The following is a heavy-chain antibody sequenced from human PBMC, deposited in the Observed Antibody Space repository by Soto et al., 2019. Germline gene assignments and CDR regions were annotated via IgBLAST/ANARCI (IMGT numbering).Heavy chain of an antibody. Sequence: ASVKVSCKASGYTFTSYYIHWVRQAPVRVLEWMGMINPSCGSTSYAQKFQGRVTMTRDTSTSTVYMELSSLRSEDTAVYYCARDLSNFDWLLSVTFNSNRMDVWAQGTTVTVSS. V-gene: IGHV1-46*01. CDR3: ARDLSNFDWLLSVTFNSNRMDV. D-gene: IGHD3-9*01. CDR2: INPSCGST. CDR1: GYTFTSYY. J-gene: IGHJ6*02.